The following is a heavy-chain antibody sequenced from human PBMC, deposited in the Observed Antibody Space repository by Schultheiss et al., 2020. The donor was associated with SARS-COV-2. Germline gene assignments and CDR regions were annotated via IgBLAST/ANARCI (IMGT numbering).Heavy chain of an antibody. V-gene: IGHV4-59*04. D-gene: IGHD2-21*02. CDR2: IYYSGST. CDR1: GGSISSYY. Sequence: SETLSLTCTVSGGSISSYYWSWIRQPAGKGLEWIGYIYYSGSTYYNPSLKSRVTISVDTSKNQFSLKLSSVTAADTAVYYCARHAGGMTDYYYYYMDVWGKGTTVTVSS. CDR3: ARHAGGMTDYYYYYMDV. J-gene: IGHJ6*03.